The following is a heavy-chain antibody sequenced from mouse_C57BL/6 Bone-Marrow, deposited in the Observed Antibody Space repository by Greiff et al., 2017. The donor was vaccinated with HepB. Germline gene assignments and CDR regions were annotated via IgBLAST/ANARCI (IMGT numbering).Heavy chain of an antibody. V-gene: IGHV1-59*01. CDR2: IDPSDSYT. D-gene: IGHD1-1*01. Sequence: VKLMESGAELVRPGTSVKLSCKASGYTFTSYWMHWVKQRPGQGLEWIGVIDPSDSYTNYNQKFKGKATLTVDTSSSTAYMQLSSLTSEDSAVYYCARLDYGSRSAMDYWGQGTSVTVSS. CDR3: ARLDYGSRSAMDY. CDR1: GYTFTSYW. J-gene: IGHJ4*01.